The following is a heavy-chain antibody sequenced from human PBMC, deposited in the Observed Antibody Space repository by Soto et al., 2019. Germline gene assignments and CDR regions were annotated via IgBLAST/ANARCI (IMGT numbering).Heavy chain of an antibody. Sequence: GGSLRLSCAASGFTFSSYAMHWVRQAPGKGLEWVAVISYDGSNKYYADSVKGRFTISRDNSKNTLYLQMNSLRAEDTAVYYCARDSVLTVTTKGYGYGMDVWGQGTTVTVSS. CDR2: ISYDGSNK. CDR1: GFTFSSYA. D-gene: IGHD4-4*01. J-gene: IGHJ6*02. CDR3: ARDSVLTVTTKGYGYGMDV. V-gene: IGHV3-30-3*01.